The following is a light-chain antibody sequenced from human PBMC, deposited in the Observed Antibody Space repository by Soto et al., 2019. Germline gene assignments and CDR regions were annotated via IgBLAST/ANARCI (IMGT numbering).Light chain of an antibody. CDR3: QQYGSSPRT. CDR1: QSIGTY. CDR2: GAS. V-gene: IGKV3-20*01. J-gene: IGKJ1*01. Sequence: EIVLTQSPATLSLSPWERATLSCRASQSIGTYLAWYQQKPGQAPRLLIYGASSRATGIPDRFSGSGSGTDFTLTISRLEPEDFAVYYCQQYGSSPRTFGQGTKVDIK.